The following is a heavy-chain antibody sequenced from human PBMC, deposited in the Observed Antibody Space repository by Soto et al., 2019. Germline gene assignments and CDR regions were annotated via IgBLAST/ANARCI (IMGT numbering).Heavy chain of an antibody. Sequence: ASVKVSCKASGYTFTDYYVHWVRQAPGQGLEWMGWINPNSGVTNYAQKFQGWVTLTRDTSVSTAYVELNRLKSDDTAVFFCARGVSGWSPFDLWGQGTLVTVSS. V-gene: IGHV1-2*04. CDR1: GYTFTDYY. J-gene: IGHJ4*02. D-gene: IGHD6-19*01. CDR3: ARGVSGWSPFDL. CDR2: INPNSGVT.